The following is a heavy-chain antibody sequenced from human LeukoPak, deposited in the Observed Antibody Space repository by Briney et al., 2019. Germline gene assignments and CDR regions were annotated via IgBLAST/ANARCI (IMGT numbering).Heavy chain of an antibody. CDR3: ARDGSSSSVYYYYMDV. D-gene: IGHD6-6*01. J-gene: IGHJ6*03. CDR2: IYTSGST. V-gene: IGHV4-4*07. CDR1: GGSISSYY. Sequence: SETLSLTCTVSGGSISSYYWSWIRQPAGKGLEWIGRIYTSGSTNYNPSLKSRVTMSVDTSKNQFSLKLSSVTAADTAVYYCARDGSSSSVYYYYMDVCGKGTTVTVSS.